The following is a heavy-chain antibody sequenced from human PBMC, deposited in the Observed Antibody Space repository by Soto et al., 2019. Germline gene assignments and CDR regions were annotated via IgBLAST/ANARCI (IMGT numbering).Heavy chain of an antibody. CDR2: ISGSGGST. CDR3: AKGYSVGTTLNYFDY. D-gene: IGHD6-13*01. J-gene: IGHJ4*02. V-gene: IGHV3-23*01. CDR1: GFTFSSYA. Sequence: GGSLRLSCAASGFTFSSYAMSWVRQAPGKGLEWVSAISGSGGSTYYADSVKGRFTISRDNSKNTLYLQMNSLRAEDTAVYYCAKGYSVGTTLNYFDYWGQGTLVTVSS.